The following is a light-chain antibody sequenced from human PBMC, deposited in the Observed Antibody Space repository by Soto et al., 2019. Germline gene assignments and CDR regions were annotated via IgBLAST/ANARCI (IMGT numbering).Light chain of an antibody. Sequence: QSALTQPPSASGSPGQSVTISCTGTSSDVGGYNYVSWYQQHPGKVPKFLISEVSKRPAGVPDRFSGSKSGNTASLTVSGLQPEDEADYYCSSXXGDNNYVFGTGTKVTVL. J-gene: IGLJ1*01. V-gene: IGLV2-8*01. CDR1: SSDVGGYNY. CDR3: SSXXGDNNYV. CDR2: EVS.